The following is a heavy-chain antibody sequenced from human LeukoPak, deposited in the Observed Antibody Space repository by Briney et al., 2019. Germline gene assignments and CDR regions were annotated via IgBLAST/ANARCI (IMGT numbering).Heavy chain of an antibody. D-gene: IGHD6-19*01. V-gene: IGHV4-39*01. CDR1: GGSISSSRDY. CDR2: IYYSGST. Sequence: PSETLSLTCTISGGSISSSRDYWGWIRQPPGKGLEWIGSIYYSGSTYYNPSLKSRVTISVDTSKNQFSLKLSSVTAADTAVYYCARHVEIAVAGPIDYWGQGTLVTVSS. J-gene: IGHJ4*02. CDR3: ARHVEIAVAGPIDY.